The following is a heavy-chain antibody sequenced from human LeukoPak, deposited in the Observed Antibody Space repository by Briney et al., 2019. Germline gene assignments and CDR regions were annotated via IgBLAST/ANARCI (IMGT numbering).Heavy chain of an antibody. CDR3: ARDYGSGWIDY. V-gene: IGHV4-39*07. Sequence: SETLSLTCTVSGGSISSSSYYWGWIRQPPGKVLEWIGSIYYSGSTYYNPSLKSRVTISVDTSKNQFSLKLSSVTAADTAVYYCARDYGSGWIDYWGQGTLVTVSS. J-gene: IGHJ4*02. CDR2: IYYSGST. D-gene: IGHD6-19*01. CDR1: GGSISSSSYY.